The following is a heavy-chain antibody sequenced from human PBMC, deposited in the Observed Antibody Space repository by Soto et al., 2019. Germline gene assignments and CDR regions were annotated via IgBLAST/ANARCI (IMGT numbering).Heavy chain of an antibody. CDR2: TYYRSRWYN. V-gene: IGHV6-1*01. D-gene: IGHD3-3*01. Sequence: PSQTLSLTCAISGDIVSRNSASSNSIRQSPSRGLEWLGRTYYRSRWYNDYAVSVKGQITINPDTSKNQFSLQLNSMTPEDTAVYYCARDLGSGWLSTKGAFHFWGQGTMVTVSS. CDR3: ARDLGSGWLSTKGAFHF. CDR1: GDIVSRNSAS. J-gene: IGHJ3*01.